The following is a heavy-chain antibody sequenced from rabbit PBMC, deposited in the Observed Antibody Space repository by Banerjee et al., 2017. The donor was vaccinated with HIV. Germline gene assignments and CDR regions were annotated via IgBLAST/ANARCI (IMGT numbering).Heavy chain of an antibody. CDR2: IDPIFHVT. CDR1: GFSLSSYG. J-gene: IGHJ4*01. CDR3: VREVAARFNL. D-gene: IGHD4-1*01. V-gene: IGHV1S26*01. Sequence: TLTLTCTVSGFSLSSYGVSWVRQAPGKGLEWIGYIDPIFHVTTYASWVNGRFSISRENTQNTVSLQMNSLTAADTATYFCVREVAARFNLWGPGTLVTVS.